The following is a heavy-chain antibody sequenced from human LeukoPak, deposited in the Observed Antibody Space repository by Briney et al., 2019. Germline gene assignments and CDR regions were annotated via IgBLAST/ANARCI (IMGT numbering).Heavy chain of an antibody. J-gene: IGHJ4*02. V-gene: IGHV3-23*01. CDR2: ISGGGGGTT. D-gene: IGHD3-22*01. CDR3: AKDPSYE. CDR1: GFTFSNYA. Sequence: GGSLRLSCAASGFTFSNYAMSWVRQAPGKGLEWVSGISGGGGGTTSYADSVKGRFTISRDNSKNTLFLQMNSLRADDAAVYYCAKDPSYEWGQGTLVTVSS.